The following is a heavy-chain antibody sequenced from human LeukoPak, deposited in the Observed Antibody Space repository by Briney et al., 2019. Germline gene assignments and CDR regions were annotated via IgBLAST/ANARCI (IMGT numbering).Heavy chain of an antibody. Sequence: KPGGSLRLSCAASGFTFSSYSMNWVRQAPGKGLEWVSSISSSSSYIYYADSVKGRFTISRDNPKNTLYLQMNSLRAEDTAVYYCARSNSGSYYGWFDPWGQGTLVTVSS. CDR2: ISSSSSYI. CDR1: GFTFSSYS. J-gene: IGHJ5*02. CDR3: ARSNSGSYYGWFDP. V-gene: IGHV3-21*01. D-gene: IGHD1-26*01.